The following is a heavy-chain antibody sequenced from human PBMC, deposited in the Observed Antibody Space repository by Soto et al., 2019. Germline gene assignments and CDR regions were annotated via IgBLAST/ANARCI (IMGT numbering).Heavy chain of an antibody. CDR1: GGSISSSSYY. J-gene: IGHJ4*02. CDR3: ARPWGRFVYFDY. D-gene: IGHD1-26*01. CDR2: IYYSGST. Sequence: SVIMSLTCTVAGGSISSSSYYWGWIRQPPGKGLEWIGSIYYSGSTYYNPSLKSRVTISVDTSKNQFSLKLSSVTAADTAVYYCARPWGRFVYFDYWGQGSLVTVPS. V-gene: IGHV4-39*01.